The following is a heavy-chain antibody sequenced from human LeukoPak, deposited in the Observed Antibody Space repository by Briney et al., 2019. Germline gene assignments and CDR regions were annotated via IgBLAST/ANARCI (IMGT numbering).Heavy chain of an antibody. V-gene: IGHV3-33*01. CDR2: IWYDGSTK. J-gene: IGHJ4*02. CDR3: ARDKWNYYDSSGYYPY. Sequence: PGGSLRLSCVVSGFTLSSYGMHWVRQAPGKGLEWVAMIWYDGSTKHYADSVKGRFTISRDSAKNTVYLQMNSLRAEDTAVYYCARDKWNYYDSSGYYPYWGQGTLATVSS. CDR1: GFTLSSYG. D-gene: IGHD3-22*01.